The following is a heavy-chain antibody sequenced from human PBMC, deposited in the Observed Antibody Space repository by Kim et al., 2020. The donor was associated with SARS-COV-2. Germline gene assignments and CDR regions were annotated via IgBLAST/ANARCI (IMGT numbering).Heavy chain of an antibody. D-gene: IGHD3-3*01. J-gene: IGHJ4*02. Sequence: YPDSVKGRFTISRDNAKNSLYLQMNSLRAEDTALYYCAKDKETIFGVVFDYWGQGTLVTVSS. CDR3: AKDKETIFGVVFDY. V-gene: IGHV3-9*01.